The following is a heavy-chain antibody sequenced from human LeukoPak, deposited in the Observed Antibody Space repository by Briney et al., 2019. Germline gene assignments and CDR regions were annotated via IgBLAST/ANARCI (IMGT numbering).Heavy chain of an antibody. V-gene: IGHV3-30*04. Sequence: GGSLRLSCAASGFTFSSYAMHWVRQAPGKGLEWVAVISYDGIKKYYADSVKGRFTISRDNSKNTLYLQMNSLRAEDTAVYYCAKRRGLELLYYYYMDVWGKGTTVTVSS. CDR3: AKRRGLELLYYYYMDV. CDR1: GFTFSSYA. CDR2: ISYDGIKK. D-gene: IGHD1-7*01. J-gene: IGHJ6*03.